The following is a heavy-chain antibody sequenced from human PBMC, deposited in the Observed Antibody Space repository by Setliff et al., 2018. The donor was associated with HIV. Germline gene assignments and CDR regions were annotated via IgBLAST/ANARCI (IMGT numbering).Heavy chain of an antibody. Sequence: SETLSLTCTVSGGSISSSTYYWSWIRQPAGKGLEWIGRIYTSGSTNYNPSIKSRVTMSVDTSKNQFSLKLSSVTAADTAVYYCARGTYYYDSSGFRDAFDIWGQGTMVTVSS. CDR1: GGSISSSTYY. D-gene: IGHD3-22*01. V-gene: IGHV4-61*02. CDR2: IYTSGST. CDR3: ARGTYYYDSSGFRDAFDI. J-gene: IGHJ3*02.